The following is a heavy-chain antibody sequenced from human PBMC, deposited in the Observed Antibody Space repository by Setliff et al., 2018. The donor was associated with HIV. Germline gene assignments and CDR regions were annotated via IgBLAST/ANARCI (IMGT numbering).Heavy chain of an antibody. D-gene: IGHD3-10*01. CDR2: MNPNSGVS. Sequence: ASVKVSCKASGHTFTNVDIQWLRRATGQGLEWMRWMNPNSGVSGYAQKFQGRVTMTRDTSMSTAYMELSSLTSEDTGVYYCASGKGVGGVIITGGLDVWGKGTTVTVSS. J-gene: IGHJ6*04. CDR3: ASGKGVGGVIITGGLDV. CDR1: GHTFTNVD. V-gene: IGHV1-8*01.